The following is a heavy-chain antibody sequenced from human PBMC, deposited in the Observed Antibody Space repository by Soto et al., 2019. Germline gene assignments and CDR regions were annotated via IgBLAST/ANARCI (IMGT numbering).Heavy chain of an antibody. CDR2: ISYDGSNK. V-gene: IGHV3-30*18. Sequence: SGFTFSSYGMHWVRQAPGKGLEWVAVISYDGSNKYYADSVKGRFTISRDNSKNTLYLQMNSLRAEDTAVYYCAKVRRAQQLGDYYYYGMDVWGQGTTVTVSS. J-gene: IGHJ6*02. CDR3: AKVRRAQQLGDYYYYGMDV. D-gene: IGHD6-13*01. CDR1: GFTFSSYG.